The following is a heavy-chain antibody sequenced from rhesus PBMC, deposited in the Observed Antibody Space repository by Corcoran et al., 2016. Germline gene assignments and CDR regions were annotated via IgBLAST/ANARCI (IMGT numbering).Heavy chain of an antibody. D-gene: IGHD6-25*01. J-gene: IGHJ4*01. CDR3: AGDIAAALFDY. V-gene: IGHV4-76*01. Sequence: QVQLQESGPGVVKPSETLSLTCAVSGGSISGGYDWSWIRQPPGQGLEWIGYSFGISGSTNYNPSPRNRVTISKDACKNEFSLKLSSGTAAYTAVYYCAGDIAAALFDYWGQGVLVTVSS. CDR1: GGSISGGYD. CDR2: SFGISGST.